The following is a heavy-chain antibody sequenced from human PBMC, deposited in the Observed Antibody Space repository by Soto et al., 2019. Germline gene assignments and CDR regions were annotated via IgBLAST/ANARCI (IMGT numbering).Heavy chain of an antibody. V-gene: IGHV3-74*01. D-gene: IGHD3-22*01. Sequence: EVQLVESGGGLVQPGASLTLSCAASGFPFSSYWMHWVRQAPGKGLVWVSRIKSDGRGTYYADSVQDRFTISRDNARNTLYLRMTSLRVKNTAVYFCARGDGDRYDGNGYLGRHWGQGTLVTVSS. CDR2: IKSDGRGT. J-gene: IGHJ4*02. CDR1: GFPFSSYW. CDR3: ARGDGDRYDGNGYLGRH.